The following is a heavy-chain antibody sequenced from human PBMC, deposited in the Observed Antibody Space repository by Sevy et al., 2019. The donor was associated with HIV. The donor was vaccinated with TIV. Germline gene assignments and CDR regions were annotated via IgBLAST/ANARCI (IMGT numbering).Heavy chain of an antibody. V-gene: IGHV3-33*01. Sequence: GGSLRLSCVASGFTLSSHGMHWVRQAPGKGLEWVSLIWYDGSHTFYADSVKGRFTISRDNCKNTLYLQMNSLRSEDKALYYYARTYDFWSTYYTGSYYYYGMDVWGQGTTVTVSS. CDR1: GFTLSSHG. CDR3: ARTYDFWSTYYTGSYYYYGMDV. J-gene: IGHJ6*02. CDR2: IWYDGSHT. D-gene: IGHD3-3*01.